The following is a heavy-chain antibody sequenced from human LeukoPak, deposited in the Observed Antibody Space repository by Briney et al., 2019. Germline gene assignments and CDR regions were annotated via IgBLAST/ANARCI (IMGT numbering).Heavy chain of an antibody. J-gene: IGHJ5*02. D-gene: IGHD6-13*01. Sequence: SETLSLTCAVYGGSFSGYYWSWIRQPPGKGLEWIGEINHSGSTNYNPSLKSRVTISVDTSKNQFSLKLSSVTAADTAVYYCARHLRGHSSSWALRDWFDPWDQGTLVTVSS. CDR1: GGSFSGYY. V-gene: IGHV4-34*01. CDR2: INHSGST. CDR3: ARHLRGHSSSWALRDWFDP.